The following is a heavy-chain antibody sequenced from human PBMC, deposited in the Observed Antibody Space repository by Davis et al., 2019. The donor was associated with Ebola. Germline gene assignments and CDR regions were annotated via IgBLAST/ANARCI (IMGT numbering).Heavy chain of an antibody. D-gene: IGHD6-19*01. CDR1: GFTLSHYA. J-gene: IGHJ4*02. V-gene: IGHV1-3*01. CDR3: ARASFGYNSGWYADY. Sequence: SVTVSCKASGFTLSHYAIHWVRQAPGQRLEWIGCVHGGNGNTKYSQRFQDRVTITTDTSASTVYLDLTSLRSDDTAVFYCARASFGYNSGWYADYWGPGSLVTVSS. CDR2: VHGGNGNT.